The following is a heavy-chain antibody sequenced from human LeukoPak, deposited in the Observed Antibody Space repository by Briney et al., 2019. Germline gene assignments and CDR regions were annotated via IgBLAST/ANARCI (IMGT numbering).Heavy chain of an antibody. CDR3: ARGEDSYYYYGMDV. J-gene: IGHJ6*02. CDR2: INPKSGGT. D-gene: IGHD3/OR15-3a*01. V-gene: IGHV1-2*02. CDR1: GYTFTGYY. Sequence: ASVKVSCKASGYTFTGYYMHWVRQAPGQGLEWMGWINPKSGGTNYAQKFQGRVTMTRDTSISTAYMEPSRLRSDDTAVYYCARGEDSYYYYGMDVWGQGTTVTVSS.